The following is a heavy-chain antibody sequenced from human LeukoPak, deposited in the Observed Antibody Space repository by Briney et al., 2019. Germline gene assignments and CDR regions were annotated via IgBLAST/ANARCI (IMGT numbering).Heavy chain of an antibody. J-gene: IGHJ6*03. Sequence: PSETLSLTCAVYGGSFSGHYWSWIRQPPGKGLEWIGYIYYSGSTNYNPSLKSRVTISVDTSKNQFSLKLSSVTAADTAVYYCATYGDNPYYYYYMDVWGKGTTVTVSS. D-gene: IGHD4-17*01. CDR3: ATYGDNPYYYYYMDV. CDR1: GGSFSGHY. CDR2: IYYSGST. V-gene: IGHV4-59*11.